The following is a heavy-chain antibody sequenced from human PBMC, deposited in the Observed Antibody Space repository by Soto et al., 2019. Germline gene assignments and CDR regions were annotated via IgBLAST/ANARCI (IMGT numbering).Heavy chain of an antibody. CDR1: GYTFTSDD. Sequence: QVQLVQSGAEVKKPGASVKVSCKASGYTFTSDDINWVRQAPGQGLEWMGWMNPNSGNTGFAQNFQGRVTLTRNTSISTAYMELRSLRSDDTAIYYCANGYTGNWGQGTLVTVSS. D-gene: IGHD5-12*01. CDR2: MNPNSGNT. J-gene: IGHJ4*02. CDR3: ANGYTGN. V-gene: IGHV1-8*01.